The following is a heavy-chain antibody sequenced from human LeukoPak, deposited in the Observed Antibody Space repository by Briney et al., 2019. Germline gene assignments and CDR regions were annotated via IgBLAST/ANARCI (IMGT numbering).Heavy chain of an antibody. Sequence: ASVKVSCKASGYTFTSYGISWVRQAPGQGLEWMGWINPNSGGTNYAQKFQGRVTMTRDTSISTAYMELSRLRSDDTAVYYCARDRFGVVLPLYYYYYMDVWGKGTTVTVSS. J-gene: IGHJ6*03. CDR3: ARDRFGVVLPLYYYYYMDV. D-gene: IGHD3-3*01. CDR1: GYTFTSYG. CDR2: INPNSGGT. V-gene: IGHV1-2*02.